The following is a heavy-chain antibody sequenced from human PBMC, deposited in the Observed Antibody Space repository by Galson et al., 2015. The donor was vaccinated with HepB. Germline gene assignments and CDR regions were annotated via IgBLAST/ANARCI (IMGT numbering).Heavy chain of an antibody. Sequence: TLSLTCSVSGGPISSGVNYWSWIRQHPGKGLEWMGYISYSGNTYYNPSLKSRITMSLDTSKNQFSLKLSSVTAADTAVYYCARVNLGGVYYYGLDVWGQGTTVTVSS. D-gene: IGHD1-14*01. J-gene: IGHJ6*02. CDR2: ISYSGNT. CDR3: ARVNLGGVYYYGLDV. CDR1: GGPISSGVNY. V-gene: IGHV4-31*03.